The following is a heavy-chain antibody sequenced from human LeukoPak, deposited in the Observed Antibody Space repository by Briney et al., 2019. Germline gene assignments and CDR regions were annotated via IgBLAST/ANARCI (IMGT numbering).Heavy chain of an antibody. CDR2: INVYNGDT. CDR3: ARVSIGANWFGP. D-gene: IGHD2-21*01. Sequence: GASVTVSCTASGYTFTSYGISWVRQAPGQGLEWMGWINVYNGDTKYIKKFQGRVTMTTDTSTNTAYMELRSLRSDDTAVYYCARVSIGANWFGPWGQGTLVTVSS. J-gene: IGHJ5*02. V-gene: IGHV1-18*01. CDR1: GYTFTSYG.